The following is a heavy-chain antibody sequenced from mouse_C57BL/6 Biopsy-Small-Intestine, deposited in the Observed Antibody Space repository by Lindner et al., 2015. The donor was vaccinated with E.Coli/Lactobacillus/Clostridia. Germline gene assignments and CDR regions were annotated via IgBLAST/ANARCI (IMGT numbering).Heavy chain of an antibody. V-gene: IGHV1-84*02. Sequence: SVKVSCKASGYTFTNYAMHWVRQAPGQRLEWMGWINAGNGNTKYSQKFQGRVTITRDTSASTAYMELSSLRSEDTAVYYCARLKDIVVVPLGMDVWGQGTTVTVSS. J-gene: IGHJ1*01. D-gene: IGHD1-1*01. CDR1: GYTFTNYA. CDR3: ARLKDIVVVPLGMDV. CDR2: INAGNGNT.